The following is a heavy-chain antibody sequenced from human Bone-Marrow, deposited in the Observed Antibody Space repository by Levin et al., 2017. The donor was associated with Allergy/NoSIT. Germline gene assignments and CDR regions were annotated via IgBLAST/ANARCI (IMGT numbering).Heavy chain of an antibody. CDR3: AKAAGYSSSGHLDY. Sequence: RSGGSLRLSCAASGFTFDDYAMHWVRQAPGKGLEWVSGSSWNSGSIGYADSVKGRFTISRDNAKNSLYLQMNSLRSEDTALYYCAKAAGYSSSGHLDYWGQGTLVTVSS. D-gene: IGHD6-13*01. CDR2: SSWNSGSI. V-gene: IGHV3-9*01. CDR1: GFTFDDYA. J-gene: IGHJ4*02.